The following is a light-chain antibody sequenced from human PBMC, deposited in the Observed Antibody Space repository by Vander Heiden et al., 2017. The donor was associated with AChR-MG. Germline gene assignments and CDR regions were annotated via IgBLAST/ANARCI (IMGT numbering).Light chain of an antibody. Sequence: QSVLTQPPSVSGAPGQRVTISCIGSTANIGAPYDVHWYQHLPGTAPRLLIYNNNHRPAGVPDRFSGSKSDSSASLAITGRQVEDEADYYCQYYDSSHVVFGGGTKLTVL. V-gene: IGLV1-40*01. CDR1: TANIGAPYD. CDR3: QYYDSSHVV. J-gene: IGLJ3*02. CDR2: NNN.